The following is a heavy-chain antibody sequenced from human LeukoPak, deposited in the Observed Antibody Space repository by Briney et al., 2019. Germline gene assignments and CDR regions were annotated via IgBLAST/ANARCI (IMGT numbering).Heavy chain of an antibody. CDR2: ISHSGST. V-gene: IGHV4-34*01. CDR1: GGSFSGYY. Sequence: SETLSLTCAVYGGSFSGYYWSWIRQPPGKGLEWIGEISHSGSTNYNPSLKSRVTISVDTSKNQFSLKLSSVTAADTAVYYCARLSSSWYKYYFDYWGQGTLVTVSS. CDR3: ARLSSSWYKYYFDY. J-gene: IGHJ4*02. D-gene: IGHD6-13*01.